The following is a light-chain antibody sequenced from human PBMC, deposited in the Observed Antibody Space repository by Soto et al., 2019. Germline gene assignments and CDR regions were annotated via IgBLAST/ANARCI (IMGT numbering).Light chain of an antibody. CDR2: DVS. CDR1: SRDVGFYNY. V-gene: IGLV2-14*03. CDR3: SSYTSSITCV. J-gene: IGLJ1*01. Sequence: QSVLTQPASVSGSPGQSITISCTGTSRDVGFYNYVSWYQHHPGKAPRLMIFDVSNRPSGVSNRFSGSKSGNTASLTISGLQAEDEADYYCSSYTSSITCVFGTGTKLTVL.